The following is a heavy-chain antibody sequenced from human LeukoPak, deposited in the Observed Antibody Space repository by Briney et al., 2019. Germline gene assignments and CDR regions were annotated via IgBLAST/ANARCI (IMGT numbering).Heavy chain of an antibody. J-gene: IGHJ4*02. CDR2: ISAYNGNT. V-gene: IGHV1-18*01. D-gene: IGHD6-13*01. Sequence: ASVKVSCKASGYTFTSYGISWVRQAPGQGLEWMGWISAYNGNTNYAQKLQGRVTMTTGTSTSTAYMELRSLRSEDTAVYYCARLGSSSWYFDRDYFDYWGQGTLVTVSS. CDR1: GYTFTSYG. CDR3: ARLGSSSWYFDRDYFDY.